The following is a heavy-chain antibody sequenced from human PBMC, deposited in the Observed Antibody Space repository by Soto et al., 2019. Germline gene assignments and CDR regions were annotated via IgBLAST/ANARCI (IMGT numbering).Heavy chain of an antibody. CDR1: GYSFTTYF. V-gene: IGHV1-3*04. D-gene: IGHD6-13*01. CDR3: ARPYSNSWSTYFDY. Sequence: QVQLVQSGAEVKKPGASVKVSCKTSGYSFTTYFMHWVRQAPGQRLEWMGWINTGNGDTNYSQQFQGRVTIARDTSASTTYMELSSLRSEDTAVYYCARPYSNSWSTYFDYWGQGTLVTVSS. J-gene: IGHJ4*02. CDR2: INTGNGDT.